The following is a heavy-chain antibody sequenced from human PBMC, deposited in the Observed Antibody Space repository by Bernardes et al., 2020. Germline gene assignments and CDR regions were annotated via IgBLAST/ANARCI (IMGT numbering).Heavy chain of an antibody. CDR1: GGSFSGYY. V-gene: IGHV4-34*01. CDR2: INHSGST. D-gene: IGHD2-15*01. Sequence: SETLSLTCAVYGGSFSGYYWSWIRQPPGKGLEWIGEINHSGSTNYNPSLKSRVTISVDTSKNQFSLKLSFVTAADTAVYYCAEVAYANGMDVWGQGTTVTVSS. CDR3: AEVAYANGMDV. J-gene: IGHJ6*02.